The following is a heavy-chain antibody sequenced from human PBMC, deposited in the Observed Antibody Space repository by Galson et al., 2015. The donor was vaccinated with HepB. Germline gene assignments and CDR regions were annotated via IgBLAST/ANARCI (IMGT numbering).Heavy chain of an antibody. Sequence: QSGAEVKKPGESLKISCQGSGYTFTSHWIGWVRQMPGKGLEWMGAIYPGDSDTKYSPSFQGLVTISADKSINTAYLQWSSLKASDTAVYYCASGYNYGNALDIWGQGTTIIVSS. V-gene: IGHV5-51*01. CDR3: ASGYNYGNALDI. CDR1: GYTFTSHW. D-gene: IGHD3-16*01. J-gene: IGHJ3*02. CDR2: IYPGDSDT.